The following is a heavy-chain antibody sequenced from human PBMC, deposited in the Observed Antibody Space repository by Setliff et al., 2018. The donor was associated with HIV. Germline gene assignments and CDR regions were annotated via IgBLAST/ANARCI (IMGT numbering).Heavy chain of an antibody. CDR3: ARGPFVLRFLERLVYFDY. V-gene: IGHV4-38-2*01. J-gene: IGHJ4*02. CDR2: IYHSGNT. Sequence: SETLSLTCVVSGYSISSGYYWGWIRQPPGKGLEWIGRIYHSGNTFYNPSLKSRVTISVDTSKNHFSLKLGFVTAADTAIYYCARGPFVLRFLERLVYFDYWGQGKLVTVSS. CDR1: GYSISSGYY. D-gene: IGHD3-3*01.